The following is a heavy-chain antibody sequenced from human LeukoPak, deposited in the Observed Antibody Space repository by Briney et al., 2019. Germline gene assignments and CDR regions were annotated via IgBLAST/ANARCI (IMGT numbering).Heavy chain of an antibody. V-gene: IGHV1-69*05. CDR2: IIPIFGTA. Sequence: SVKVSFKASGGTFSSYAISWVRQAPGQGLEWMGRIIPIFGTANYAQKFQGRVTITTNESTSTAYMELSSLRSEDTAVYYCARASYYYDSSGYLNWFDPWGQGTLVTVSS. CDR3: ARASYYYDSSGYLNWFDP. J-gene: IGHJ5*02. CDR1: GGTFSSYA. D-gene: IGHD3-22*01.